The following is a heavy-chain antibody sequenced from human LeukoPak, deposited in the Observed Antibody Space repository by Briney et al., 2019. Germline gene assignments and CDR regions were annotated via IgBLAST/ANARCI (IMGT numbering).Heavy chain of an antibody. CDR2: ISSSGSTI. D-gene: IGHD3-9*01. V-gene: IGHV3-48*03. CDR1: GFTFSSYE. CDR3: AREGKTQNYDISTGYYTQYFGY. J-gene: IGHJ4*02. Sequence: GGSLRLSCAASGFTFSSYEMNWVRQAPGKGLEWVSYISSSGSTIYYADSVKGRFTISRDNAKNSLYLQMNSLRAEDTAVYYCAREGKTQNYDISTGYYTQYFGYWGQRTLVTVSS.